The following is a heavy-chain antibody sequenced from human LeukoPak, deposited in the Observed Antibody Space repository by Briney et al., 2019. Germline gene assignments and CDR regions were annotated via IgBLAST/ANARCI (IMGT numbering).Heavy chain of an antibody. CDR2: IRSKANSYAT. Sequence: GGSLRLSCAASGFSFSSYGMHWVRQASGKGLEWVGRIRSKANSYATAYAASVKGRFTISRDDSKNTAYLQMNSLKTEDTAVYYCTTLVGRNFDYWGQGTLVTVSS. V-gene: IGHV3-73*01. D-gene: IGHD3-9*01. J-gene: IGHJ4*02. CDR3: TTLVGRNFDY. CDR1: GFSFSSYG.